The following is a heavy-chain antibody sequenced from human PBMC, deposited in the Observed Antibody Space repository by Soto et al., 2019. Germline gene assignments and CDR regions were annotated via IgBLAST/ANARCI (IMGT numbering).Heavy chain of an antibody. CDR3: APMAVAGPDYYYGMDA. CDR2: IIPIFGTA. V-gene: IGHV1-69*12. CDR1: GGTFSSYA. J-gene: IGHJ6*02. D-gene: IGHD6-19*01. Sequence: QVQLVQSGAEVKKPGSSVKVSCKASGGTFSSYAISWVRQAPGQGLEWMGGIIPIFGTANYAQKFQGRVTITADESTSTAYMELSSLRSEDTAVYYCAPMAVAGPDYYYGMDAWGQGTTVTVSS.